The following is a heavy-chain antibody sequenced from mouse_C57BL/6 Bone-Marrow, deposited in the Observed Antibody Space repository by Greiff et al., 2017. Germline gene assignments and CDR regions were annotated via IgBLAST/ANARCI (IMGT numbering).Heavy chain of an antibody. V-gene: IGHV1-4*01. CDR1: GYTFTSYT. CDR2: INPSSGYT. D-gene: IGHD3-2*02. CDR3: ASSSGYYFDY. Sequence: VQLQQSGAELARPGASVKMSCKASGYTFTSYTMHWVKQRPGQGLEWIGYINPSSGYTKYNQKFKDKATLTADKSSRTAYMQLSSLTSEDSAVYYCASSSGYYFDYWGQGTTLTVSS. J-gene: IGHJ2*01.